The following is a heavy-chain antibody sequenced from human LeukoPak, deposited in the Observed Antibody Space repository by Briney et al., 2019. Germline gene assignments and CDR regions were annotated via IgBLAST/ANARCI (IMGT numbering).Heavy chain of an antibody. D-gene: IGHD4-17*01. J-gene: IGHJ1*01. CDR1: GYTFTGYY. V-gene: IGHV1-2*02. Sequence: ASVKVSCKASGYTFTGYYMHWVRQAPGQGLEWMGWINPNSGGTNYAQKFQGRVTMTRDTSISTAYMELSRLRSDDTAVYYCARENYGDGATGYFQHWGQGTLVTVSS. CDR3: ARENYGDGATGYFQH. CDR2: INPNSGGT.